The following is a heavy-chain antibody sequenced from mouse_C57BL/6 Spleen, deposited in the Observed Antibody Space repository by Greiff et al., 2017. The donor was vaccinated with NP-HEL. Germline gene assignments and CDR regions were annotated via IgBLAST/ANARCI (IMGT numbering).Heavy chain of an antibody. J-gene: IGHJ1*03. D-gene: IGHD2-4*01. Sequence: EVMLVESGGGLVKPGGSLKLSCAASGFTFSSYAMSWVRQTPEKRLEWVATISDGGSYTYYPDNVKGRFTISRDNAKNNLYLQMSHLKSEDTAMYYCARDYYEVWGTGTTVTVSS. CDR2: ISDGGSYT. CDR1: GFTFSSYA. CDR3: ARDYYEV. V-gene: IGHV5-4*01.